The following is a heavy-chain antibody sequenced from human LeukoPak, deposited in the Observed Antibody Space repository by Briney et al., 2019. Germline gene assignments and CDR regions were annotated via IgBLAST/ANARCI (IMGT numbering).Heavy chain of an antibody. CDR3: SPCGHAYDWFGP. CDR2: IIPFLGEV. V-gene: IGHV1-69*04. D-gene: IGHD5-12*01. Sequence: SVKVSCKAFGATLNIGHAFIWARQAPGQGLQWMGRIIPFLGEVNYAQNFQGRVSFTADKSTATMYMEMKSLRLDDTAIYYCSPCGHAYDWFGPWGQGTLVTV. CDR1: GATLNIGHA. J-gene: IGHJ5*02.